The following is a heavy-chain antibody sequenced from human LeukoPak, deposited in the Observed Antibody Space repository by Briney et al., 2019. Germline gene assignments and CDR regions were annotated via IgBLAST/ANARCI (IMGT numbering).Heavy chain of an antibody. J-gene: IGHJ3*02. D-gene: IGHD1-20*01. CDR3: ARCKRYNWNDDAFDI. Sequence: GGSLRLSCAASGFTFRTSGMNWVRQAPGKGLEWVSYISSSGTTISYAQSVKGRFTITRDNAQNSLTLHMNTLRADDTAVYYCARCKRYNWNDDAFDIWGQGTMVTVSS. V-gene: IGHV3-48*01. CDR1: GFTFRTSG. CDR2: ISSSGTTI.